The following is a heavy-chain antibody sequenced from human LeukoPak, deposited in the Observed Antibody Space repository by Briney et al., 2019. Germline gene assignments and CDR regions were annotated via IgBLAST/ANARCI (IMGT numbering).Heavy chain of an antibody. CDR3: ASVRGLGVITPYLDY. V-gene: IGHV4-39*01. Sequence: SETLSLTCTVSRDSIIRSNFYWGWIRQPPGKGLEWIGSFYYGGSTSYNPSLKSRVTMSEDTPKSEFSLNLNSVTAADTAVYYCASVRGLGVITPYLDYWGQGTLVTVSS. J-gene: IGHJ4*02. CDR1: RDSIIRSNFY. D-gene: IGHD3-16*02. CDR2: FYYGGST.